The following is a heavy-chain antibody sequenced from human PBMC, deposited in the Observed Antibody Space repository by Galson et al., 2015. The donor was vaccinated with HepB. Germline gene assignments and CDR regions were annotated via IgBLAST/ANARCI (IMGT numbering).Heavy chain of an antibody. J-gene: IGHJ6*02. D-gene: IGHD6-13*01. CDR3: TRPGYGSSWFLDYSHGMDI. CDR1: GFTFSGSG. Sequence: SLRLSCAASGFTFSGSGIHWVRLASGKGLEWVGRIRNRANNYATAYAASVRGRFTVSRDDSKNTASLQMNSLKTEDTAVYYCTRPGYGSSWFLDYSHGMDIWGQGTTVIVS. V-gene: IGHV3-73*01. CDR2: IRNRANNYAT.